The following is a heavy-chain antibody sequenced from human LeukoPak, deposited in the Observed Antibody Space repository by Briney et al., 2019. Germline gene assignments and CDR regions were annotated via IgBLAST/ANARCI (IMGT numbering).Heavy chain of an antibody. J-gene: IGHJ4*02. V-gene: IGHV1-3*01. CDR3: ARWEDTMTVSFDY. D-gene: IGHD4-17*01. CDR2: INVGNGNT. CDR1: GYTINSYA. Sequence: ASVKLSCKASGYTINSYAIHWVRQAPGQRLEWMGWINVGNGNTKYSQKFQGRVAFTRDRAASTAYMELSSLRSEDTAVYYCARWEDTMTVSFDYWGQGTLVTVSS.